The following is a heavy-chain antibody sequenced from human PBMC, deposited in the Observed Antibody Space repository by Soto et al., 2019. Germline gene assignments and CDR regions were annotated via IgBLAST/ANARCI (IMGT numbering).Heavy chain of an antibody. J-gene: IGHJ3*02. CDR1: GFTVSSNY. CDR3: ARGGGVVGAAFDI. D-gene: IGHD1-26*01. V-gene: IGHV3-53*04. Sequence: GGSLRLSCAASGFTVSSNYMSWVRQAPGKGLEWVSVIYSGGSTYYADSVKGRFTISRHNSKNTLYLQMNSVTAEDTAVYYCARGGGVVGAAFDIWGQGTMVTVSS. CDR2: IYSGGST.